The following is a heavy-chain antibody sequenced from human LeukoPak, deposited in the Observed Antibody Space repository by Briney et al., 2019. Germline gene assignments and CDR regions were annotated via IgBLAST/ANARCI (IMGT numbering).Heavy chain of an antibody. J-gene: IGHJ4*02. CDR1: GGSVNSGNYY. V-gene: IGHV4-61*02. CDR2: IYTSGST. CDR3: AREDTAMVTDTYYFDY. D-gene: IGHD5-18*01. Sequence: SQTLSLTCTVSGGSVNSGNYYWTWIRQPAGKRLEWIGRIYTSGSTNYNPSLKSRVTISIDASKNQFSLRLSSVTAADTAVYYCAREDTAMVTDTYYFDYWGQGTLVTVSS.